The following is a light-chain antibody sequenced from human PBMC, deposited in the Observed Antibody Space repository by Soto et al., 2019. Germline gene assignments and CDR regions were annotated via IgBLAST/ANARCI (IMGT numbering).Light chain of an antibody. Sequence: DIVMTQSPATLSVSPGEGATLSCRASQSVSRNLAWYQQKPGQVPRLLIYGASTRATGVPARFTGSGSATEFTLTFSSLQSEDFAVYYCQQRGKWPSTFGPGTKVE. CDR2: GAS. V-gene: IGKV3-15*01. CDR1: QSVSRN. CDR3: QQRGKWPST. J-gene: IGKJ2*02.